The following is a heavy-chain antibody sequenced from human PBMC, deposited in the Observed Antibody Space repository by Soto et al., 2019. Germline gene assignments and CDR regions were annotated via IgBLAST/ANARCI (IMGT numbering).Heavy chain of an antibody. Sequence: SETLSLTCAVSCGSISSGGYSWSWIRQPPGKGLEWIGYIYHSGSTYYNPSLKSRVAISVDRSKNQFSLKLSSVTAADTAVYYCAREVLGTVTSSLGFDYWGQGTLVTVSS. D-gene: IGHD4-4*01. J-gene: IGHJ4*02. V-gene: IGHV4-30-2*01. CDR1: CGSISSGGYS. CDR3: AREVLGTVTSSLGFDY. CDR2: IYHSGST.